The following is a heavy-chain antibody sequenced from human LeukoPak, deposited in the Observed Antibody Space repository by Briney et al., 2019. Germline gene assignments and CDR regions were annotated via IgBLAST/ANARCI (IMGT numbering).Heavy chain of an antibody. CDR2: ISYDGYNK. CDR3: ARPAWGQQLDPLDF. D-gene: IGHD6-13*01. J-gene: IGHJ4*02. Sequence: GGSLRLSCAASGFTFDDYAMHWVRQAPGKGLEWVAVISYDGYNKYYADSVKGRFTISRDNSKNTLYLQMNSLRAEDTAVYYCARPAWGQQLDPLDFWGQGTLVTVSS. CDR1: GFTFDDYA. V-gene: IGHV3-30*03.